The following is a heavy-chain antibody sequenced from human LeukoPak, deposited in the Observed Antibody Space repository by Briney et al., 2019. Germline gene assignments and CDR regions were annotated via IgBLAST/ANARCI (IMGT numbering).Heavy chain of an antibody. J-gene: IGHJ5*02. CDR2: ISSSSSYI. CDR1: GFTFSSYS. D-gene: IGHD6-13*01. CDR3: ARDRSRIAAAFGFDP. V-gene: IGHV3-21*01. Sequence: GSLRLSCAASGFTFSSYSMNWVRQAPGKGLEWVSSISSSSSYIYYADSVKGRFTISRDNAKNSLYLQMNSLRAEDTAVYYCARDRSRIAAAFGFDPWGQGTLVTVSS.